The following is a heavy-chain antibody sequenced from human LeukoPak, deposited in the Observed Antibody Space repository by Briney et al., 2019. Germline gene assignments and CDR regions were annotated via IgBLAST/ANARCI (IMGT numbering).Heavy chain of an antibody. Sequence: GASLRLSCAASGFTFSSYATSWVRQAPGKGLEWVSAISGSGGSTYYADSVKGRFTISRDNSKNTLYLQMNSLRAEDTAVYYCAKGSCRYCSSTSCYCYGMDVWGQGTTVTVSS. CDR3: AKGSCRYCSSTSCYCYGMDV. J-gene: IGHJ6*02. CDR2: ISGSGGST. V-gene: IGHV3-23*01. CDR1: GFTFSSYA. D-gene: IGHD2-2*01.